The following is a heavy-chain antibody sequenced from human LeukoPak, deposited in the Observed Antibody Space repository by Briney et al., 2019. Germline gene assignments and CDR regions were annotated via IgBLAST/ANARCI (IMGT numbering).Heavy chain of an antibody. CDR3: AREGSPWSSWHYFDY. CDR2: IWYDGSNK. D-gene: IGHD6-13*01. V-gene: IGHV3-33*01. Sequence: GGSLRLSCAASGFTFSSYGMHWVRQAPGKGLEWVAVIWYDGSNKYYADSVKGRFTISRDNSKNTLYLQMNSLRAEDTAVYYCAREGSPWSSWHYFDYWGQGTLVTVSS. J-gene: IGHJ4*02. CDR1: GFTFSSYG.